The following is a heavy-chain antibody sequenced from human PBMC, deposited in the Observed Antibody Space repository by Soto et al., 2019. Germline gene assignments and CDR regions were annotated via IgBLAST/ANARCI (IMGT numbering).Heavy chain of an antibody. CDR3: ANQIRYFDWFFPVDY. CDR1: GFTFSSYA. J-gene: IGHJ4*02. V-gene: IGHV3-30-3*01. Sequence: QVQLVESGGGVVQPGRSLRLSCAASGFTFSSYAMNWVRQAPGKGLEWVAVISYDGSNKYYADSVKGRFTISRDNSKNTVYLQMSSLKTEDTAVYFCANQIRYFDWFFPVDYWGQGTLVTVSS. CDR2: ISYDGSNK. D-gene: IGHD3-9*01.